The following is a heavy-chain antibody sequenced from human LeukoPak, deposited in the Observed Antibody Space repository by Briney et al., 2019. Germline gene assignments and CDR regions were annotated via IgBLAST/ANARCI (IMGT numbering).Heavy chain of an antibody. J-gene: IGHJ4*02. CDR3: TRPRRGYSGYDYDY. D-gene: IGHD5-12*01. V-gene: IGHV3-73*01. CDR2: IRSKANSYAT. Sequence: PGGSLRLSYAASGFTFSGSAMHWVRQAPGKGLEWVGRIRSKANSYATAYAASVKGRFTISRDDSKNTAYLQMNSLKTEDTAVYYCTRPRRGYSGYDYDYWGQGTLVTVSS. CDR1: GFTFSGSA.